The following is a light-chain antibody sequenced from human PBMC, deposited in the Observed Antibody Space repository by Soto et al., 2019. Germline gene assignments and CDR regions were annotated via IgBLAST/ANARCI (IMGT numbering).Light chain of an antibody. CDR3: QQSYSTPWT. Sequence: DIQMTQSPSSLSASVGDRVTITCRASQSITNYLNWYQQKPGKAPKLLIYAASSLQSGVPSRFSGSGSGTHFTLTISSLQPEDVATYYCQQSYSTPWTFGQGTKVEIK. CDR2: AAS. V-gene: IGKV1-39*01. CDR1: QSITNY. J-gene: IGKJ1*01.